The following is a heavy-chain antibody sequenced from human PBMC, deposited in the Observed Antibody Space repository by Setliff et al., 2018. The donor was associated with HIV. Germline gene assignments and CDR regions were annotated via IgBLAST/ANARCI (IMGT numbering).Heavy chain of an antibody. CDR1: GFTFNTYN. V-gene: IGHV3-48*04. J-gene: IGHJ4*02. D-gene: IGHD1-26*01. CDR2: VSITSSTI. Sequence: GGSLRLSCAASGFTFNTYNMNWVRQAPGKGLEWVSYVSITSSTIYYADSVKGRFTISRDNAKNSLYLQMNSLRAEDTAVYYCAREVVGATERYYFDYWGQGTLVTVSS. CDR3: AREVVGATERYYFDY.